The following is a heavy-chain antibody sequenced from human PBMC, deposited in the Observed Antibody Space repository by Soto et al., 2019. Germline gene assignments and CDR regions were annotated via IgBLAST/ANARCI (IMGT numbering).Heavy chain of an antibody. D-gene: IGHD4-17*01. Sequence: QVQLVQSGAEVKKPGASVKVSCKASGYTFTSYGISWVRQAPGQGLEWMGWISAYNGNTNYAQKLQGRVTMTTDTSPSTAYMELRSLRSDDTAVYYCARVVGDYGLGYYYGMDVWGQGTTVTVSS. V-gene: IGHV1-18*01. CDR1: GYTFTSYG. J-gene: IGHJ6*02. CDR2: ISAYNGNT. CDR3: ARVVGDYGLGYYYGMDV.